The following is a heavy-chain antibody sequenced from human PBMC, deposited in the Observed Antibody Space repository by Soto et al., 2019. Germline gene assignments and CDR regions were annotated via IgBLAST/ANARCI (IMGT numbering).Heavy chain of an antibody. CDR2: IKQDGSEK. D-gene: IGHD3-22*01. V-gene: IGHV3-7*01. J-gene: IGHJ4*02. Sequence: PGGSLRLSCAASGFTFINYWMSWVRQAPGKGLEWVANIKQDGSEKKYVDSVKGRFTISRDNAKNSLYLQMNSLRAEDTAAYYCAREEIDSSGYAVGSFDYWGQGTLVTVPS. CDR1: GFTFINYW. CDR3: AREEIDSSGYAVGSFDY.